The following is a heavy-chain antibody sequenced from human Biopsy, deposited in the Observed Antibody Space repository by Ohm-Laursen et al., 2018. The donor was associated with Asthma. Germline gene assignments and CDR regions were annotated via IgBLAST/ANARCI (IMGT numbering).Heavy chain of an antibody. D-gene: IGHD6-19*01. CDR3: VRAVRNEQWLAPFDY. CDR1: GGSISSFY. CDR2: VYWTGST. Sequence: TLSLTCRVYGGSISSFYWSWIRQSPEKGLEWMGYVYWTGSTNYNPSLKSRITMSVDTSKSRMFLELTSVTAADTAIYHCVRAVRNEQWLAPFDYWGQGKPVTVSS. V-gene: IGHV4-59*01. J-gene: IGHJ4*02.